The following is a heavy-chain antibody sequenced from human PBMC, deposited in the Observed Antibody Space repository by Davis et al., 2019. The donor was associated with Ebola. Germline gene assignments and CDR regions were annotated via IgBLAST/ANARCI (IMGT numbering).Heavy chain of an antibody. D-gene: IGHD2-15*01. CDR2: IYYSGTT. CDR3: ACLGFCRGGCCYLIDY. Sequence: SETLSLTCTVSGDSISTFNHYWGWIRQPPGKGLEWIGNIYYSGTTYYNPSLRSRVTISVDTSNNQFSLKLISLTAADTAVYYCACLGFCRGGCCYLIDYWGQGTLVTVSS. J-gene: IGHJ4*02. V-gene: IGHV4-39*01. CDR1: GDSISTFNHY.